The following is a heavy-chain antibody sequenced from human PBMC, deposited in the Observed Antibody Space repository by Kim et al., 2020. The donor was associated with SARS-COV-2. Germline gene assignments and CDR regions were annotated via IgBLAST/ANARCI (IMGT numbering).Heavy chain of an antibody. CDR2: IKSKTDGGTT. CDR3: TTVWDVSDYFDL. Sequence: GGSLRLSCAASGFTFSNAWMSWVRQAPGKGLEWVGRIKSKTDGGTTDYTAPVKGRFTISRDDSKNTLYLQMNSLKTEDTAVYYCTTVWDVSDYFDLWGRGTTVTVSS. D-gene: IGHD1-26*01. J-gene: IGHJ2*01. V-gene: IGHV3-15*01. CDR1: GFTFSNAW.